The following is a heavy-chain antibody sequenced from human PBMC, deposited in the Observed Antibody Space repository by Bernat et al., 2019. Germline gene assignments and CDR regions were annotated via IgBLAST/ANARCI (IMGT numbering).Heavy chain of an antibody. CDR1: GFSPSNARMG. CDR3: ARIFVSVVVAVTRVDYYYGMDV. J-gene: IGHJ6*02. V-gene: IGHV2-26*01. D-gene: IGHD2-15*01. Sequence: QVTLKESGPVLVKPTETLTLTCTVSGFSPSNARMGVSWIRQPPGKALEWLAHIFSNDEKSYSTSLKSRLTISKDTSKSQVVLTMTNMDPVDTATYYCARIFVSVVVAVTRVDYYYGMDVWGQGTTVTVSS. CDR2: IFSNDEK.